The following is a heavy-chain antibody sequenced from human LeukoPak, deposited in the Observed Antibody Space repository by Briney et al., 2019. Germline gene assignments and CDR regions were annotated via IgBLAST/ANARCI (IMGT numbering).Heavy chain of an antibody. D-gene: IGHD2-21*01. J-gene: IGHJ4*02. Sequence: GGSLRLSCAASGFTFSHYYMTWVRQAPGKGLEWVSAISGSGGSTYYADSVKGRFTISRDNSKNTLYLQMNSLRAEDAAVYFCAKAPVTSCRGAYCYPFDSWGQGTLVTVSS. CDR2: ISGSGGST. V-gene: IGHV3-23*01. CDR3: AKAPVTSCRGAYCYPFDS. CDR1: GFTFSHYY.